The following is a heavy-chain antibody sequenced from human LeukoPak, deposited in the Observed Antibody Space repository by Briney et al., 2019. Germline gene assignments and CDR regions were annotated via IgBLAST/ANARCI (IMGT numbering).Heavy chain of an antibody. V-gene: IGHV3-21*04. CDR3: VRGPHDSSGYYLHWYFDL. CDR1: GFTFSSYS. D-gene: IGHD3-22*01. CDR2: ISSSSSYI. Sequence: PGGSLRLSCAASGFTFSSYSMNWVRQAPGKGLEWVSSISSSSSYIYYADSVKGRFTISRDNSKNSLYLQMNSLRTEDTALYYCVRGPHDSSGYYLHWYFDLWGRGTLVTVSS. J-gene: IGHJ2*01.